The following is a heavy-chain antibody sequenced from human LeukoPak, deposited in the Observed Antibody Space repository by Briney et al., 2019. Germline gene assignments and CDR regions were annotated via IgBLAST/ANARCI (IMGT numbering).Heavy chain of an antibody. CDR2: IHHSGTT. J-gene: IGHJ4*02. CDR3: ARGWRTVIYTQFDY. V-gene: IGHV4-4*02. Sequence: PSGTLSLTCAVSRDSISTPHWWSWVRQPPGKGLEWIGEIHHSGTTNYNPSLKSRVIISVDKSKNDFSLRLTSVTAADTAIYYCARGWRTVIYTQFDYWGQGTLVTVSS. CDR1: RDSISTPHW. D-gene: IGHD1-1*01.